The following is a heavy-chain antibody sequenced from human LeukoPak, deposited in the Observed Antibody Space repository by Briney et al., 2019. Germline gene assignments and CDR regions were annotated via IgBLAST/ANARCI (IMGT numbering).Heavy chain of an antibody. V-gene: IGHV3-23*01. CDR2: ISVTVGST. Sequence: GGSLRLSCAASGFTFSNYAMSCVRQTPGKGLEWVSAISVTVGSTYYADSLKVRFTISRDNSKNTLYLQMNILTPQDTAVYYCAKDQGYYGSGSYWSLHYYYYYGMDVWGQGTTVTVSS. J-gene: IGHJ6*02. D-gene: IGHD3-10*01. CDR3: AKDQGYYGSGSYWSLHYYYYYGMDV. CDR1: GFTFSNYA.